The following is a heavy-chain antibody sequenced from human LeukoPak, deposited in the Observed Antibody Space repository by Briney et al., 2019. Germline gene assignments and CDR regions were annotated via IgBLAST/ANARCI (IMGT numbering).Heavy chain of an antibody. J-gene: IGHJ6*03. CDR1: GYTFTSYD. V-gene: IGHV1-8*03. CDR2: MNPNSGNT. D-gene: IGHD6-13*01. Sequence: ASVKVSCKASGYTFTSYDINWVRQATGQGLEWMGWMNPNSGNTGYAQKFQGGVTITRNTSISTAYMELSSLRSEDTAVYYCARDRVGQQLVGRNYYYYYMDVWGKGTTVTISS. CDR3: ARDRVGQQLVGRNYYYYYMDV.